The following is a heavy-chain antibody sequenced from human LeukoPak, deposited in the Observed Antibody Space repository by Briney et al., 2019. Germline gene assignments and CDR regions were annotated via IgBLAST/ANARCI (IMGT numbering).Heavy chain of an antibody. D-gene: IGHD1-1*01. CDR3: ARGVLERRFHHYYYYYMDV. Sequence: GGSLRLSCAASGFTFSSYWMSWVRQAPGKGLEWVANIKQDGSEKYYVDSVKGRFTISRDNAKNSLYLQMNSLRAEDTAVYYCARGVLERRFHHYYYYYMDVWGKGTTVTVSS. CDR1: GFTFSSYW. V-gene: IGHV3-7*01. J-gene: IGHJ6*03. CDR2: IKQDGSEK.